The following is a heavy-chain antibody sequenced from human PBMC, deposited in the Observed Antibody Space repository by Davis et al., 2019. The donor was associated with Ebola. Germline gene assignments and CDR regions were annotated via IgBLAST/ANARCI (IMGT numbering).Heavy chain of an antibody. CDR3: VTFDFWSAYFAS. D-gene: IGHD3-3*01. V-gene: IGHV3-64D*08. J-gene: IGHJ4*02. CDR2: IGTNGDST. Sequence: GESLKISCSASGFTFSNYAMHWVRQAPGKGLEYVSVIGTNGDSTYYADSVKGRFTVSRDNSKNTLYLQMSSLRAEDTAVYYCVTFDFWSAYFASWGQGTLVTVSS. CDR1: GFTFSNYA.